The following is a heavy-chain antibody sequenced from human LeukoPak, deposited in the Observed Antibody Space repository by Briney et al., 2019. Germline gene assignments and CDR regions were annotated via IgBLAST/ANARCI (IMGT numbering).Heavy chain of an antibody. Sequence: SETLSLTCTVSGGSVNSYYWSWIRQPPGKGLEWIGYIYYSGSTNYNPSLKSRVTISIDTSKNQFSLKLSSVTAADTAVYYCARTTEGGYTYDYFYYYYMDVWGKGTTVTISS. CDR2: IYYSGST. D-gene: IGHD5-18*01. CDR1: GGSVNSYY. J-gene: IGHJ6*03. CDR3: ARTTEGGYTYDYFYYYYMDV. V-gene: IGHV4-59*02.